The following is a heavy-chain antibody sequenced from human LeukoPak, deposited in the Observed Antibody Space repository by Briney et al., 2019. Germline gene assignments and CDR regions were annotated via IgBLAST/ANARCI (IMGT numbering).Heavy chain of an antibody. CDR3: ARDVYCSAGNCYQH. D-gene: IGHD2-15*01. V-gene: IGHV3-53*01. CDR1: GFTVSTNY. Sequence: PGGSLRLSCTASGFTVSTNYMSWVRQAPGKGLEWVSVVFSDSSTYYADSVKGRFTISRDNSKSTLYLQMNSLRAEDTAVYYCARDVYCSAGNCYQHWGQGTLVTVSS. J-gene: IGHJ1*01. CDR2: VFSDSST.